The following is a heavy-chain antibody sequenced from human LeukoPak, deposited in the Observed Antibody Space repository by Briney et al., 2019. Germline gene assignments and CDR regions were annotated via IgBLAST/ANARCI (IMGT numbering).Heavy chain of an antibody. D-gene: IGHD3-16*01. J-gene: IGHJ4*02. CDR2: INPKSGRT. CDR1: GYTFTNYD. CDR3: ARDKEGEWSPGGDY. V-gene: IGHV1-8*03. Sequence: GASVKVSCKTSGYTFTNYDINWVRQATGQGLEWMGWINPKSGRTGYAQKFQGRVTFTRNTSISTAYMELNNLRSDDTAVYYCARDKEGEWSPGGDYWGQGTLVTVSS.